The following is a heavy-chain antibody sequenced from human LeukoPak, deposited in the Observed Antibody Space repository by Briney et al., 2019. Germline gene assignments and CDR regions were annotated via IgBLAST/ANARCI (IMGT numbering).Heavy chain of an antibody. CDR3: ARDAGPWLRALFDY. J-gene: IGHJ4*02. D-gene: IGHD5-18*01. Sequence: ASVKVSCKESGYTFTSYYMHSVRQAPGQGLEWMGIINPSGGSTSYAQKFQGRVTMTRDMSTSTVYMELSSLRSEDTAVYYCARDAGPWLRALFDYWGQGTLVTVSS. CDR1: GYTFTSYY. V-gene: IGHV1-46*01. CDR2: INPSGGST.